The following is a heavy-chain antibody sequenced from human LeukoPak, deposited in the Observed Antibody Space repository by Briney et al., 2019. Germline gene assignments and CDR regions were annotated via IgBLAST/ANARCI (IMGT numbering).Heavy chain of an antibody. J-gene: IGHJ2*01. V-gene: IGHV4-34*01. CDR2: INHSGST. CDR1: GGSFSGYY. D-gene: IGHD3-10*01. CDR3: ARPSMVRGPQGRRRWYFDL. Sequence: PSETLSLTCAVYGGSFSGYYWSWIRQPPGKGLEWIGEINHSGSTNYNPSLKSRVTISVDTSKNQFSLKLSSVTAADTAVYYCARPSMVRGPQGRRRWYFDLWGRGTLVTVSS.